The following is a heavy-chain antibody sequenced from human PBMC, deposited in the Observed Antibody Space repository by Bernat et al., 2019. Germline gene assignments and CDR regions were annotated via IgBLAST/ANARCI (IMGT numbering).Heavy chain of an antibody. CDR3: ARVPTYYYDSSGYYFPHYGMDV. CDR1: GYTFTSYD. V-gene: IGHV1-8*01. Sequence: QVQLVQSGAEVKKPGASVKVSCKASGYTFTSYDINWVRQATGQGLEWMGWMNPNSGNTGYAQKFQGRVTMTRNTSISTAYMELRSLRSEDTAVYYCARVPTYYYDSSGYYFPHYGMDVWGQGTTVTVSS. CDR2: MNPNSGNT. J-gene: IGHJ6*02. D-gene: IGHD3-22*01.